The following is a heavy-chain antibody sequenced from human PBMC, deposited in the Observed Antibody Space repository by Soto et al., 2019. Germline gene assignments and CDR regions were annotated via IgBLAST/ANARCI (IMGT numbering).Heavy chain of an antibody. Sequence: QVQLQESGPGLVKPSETLSLTCTVSGGSISSYYWSWIRQPPGKGLEWIGYIYYSGSTNYNPSLKSRVTISVDTSKNQFSLKLSSVTAADTAVYYCARQAVAGTSGRHSPFGYWGQGTLVTVSS. V-gene: IGHV4-59*01. CDR2: IYYSGST. D-gene: IGHD6-19*01. CDR3: ARQAVAGTSGRHSPFGY. CDR1: GGSISSYY. J-gene: IGHJ4*02.